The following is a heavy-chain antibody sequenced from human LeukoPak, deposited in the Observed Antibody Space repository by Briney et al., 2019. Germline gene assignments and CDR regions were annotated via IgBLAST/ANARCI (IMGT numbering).Heavy chain of an antibody. CDR1: GYTFTSYG. D-gene: IGHD3-10*01. CDR3: ASGSYYFDY. J-gene: IGHJ4*02. Sequence: ASVTVSYKASGYTFTSYGISWVRQAPGQGLQWMGLISPDNGDTKSAQNLQGRVILTTDTSTSTAYMELRSLRSDDTAVYYCASGSYYFDYLGQGTLVTVSS. CDR2: ISPDNGDT. V-gene: IGHV1-18*01.